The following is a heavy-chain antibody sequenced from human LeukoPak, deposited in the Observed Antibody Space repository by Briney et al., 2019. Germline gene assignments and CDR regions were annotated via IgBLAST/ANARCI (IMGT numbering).Heavy chain of an antibody. Sequence: GGSLRLSCAASGFTFDDYAMHWVRQAPGKGLEWVSGISWNSNSIGYADSVKGRFTISRDNAKNSLYLQMNSLRAEDRALYYCAKDTYSSSLMGFDYWGQGTLVTVSS. D-gene: IGHD6-6*01. V-gene: IGHV3-9*01. J-gene: IGHJ4*02. CDR3: AKDTYSSSLMGFDY. CDR2: ISWNSNSI. CDR1: GFTFDDYA.